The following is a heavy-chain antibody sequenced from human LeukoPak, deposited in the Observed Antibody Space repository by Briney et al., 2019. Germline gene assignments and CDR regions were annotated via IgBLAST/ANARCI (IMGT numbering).Heavy chain of an antibody. CDR3: ARDGLAYCGGDCYPVRDAFDI. CDR2: IIPIFGTA. J-gene: IGHJ3*02. V-gene: IGHV1-69*13. D-gene: IGHD2-21*02. CDR1: GGTFSSYA. Sequence: ASVKVSCKASGGTFSSYAISWVRQAPGQGLEWMGGIIPIFGTANYAQKFQGRVTITADGSTSTAYMELSSLRSEDTAVYYCARDGLAYCGGDCYPVRDAFDIWGQGTMVTVSS.